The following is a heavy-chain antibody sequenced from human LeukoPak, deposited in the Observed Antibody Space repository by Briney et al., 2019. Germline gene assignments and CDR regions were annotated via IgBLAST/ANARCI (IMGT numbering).Heavy chain of an antibody. CDR2: IREERGQE. CDR1: GLTVSNHW. J-gene: IGHJ5*02. CDR3: ASLDSAKQPLANH. D-gene: IGHD5-18*01. V-gene: IGHV3-7*03. Sequence: GGSPRLSCVASGLTVSNHWMSWVRQAPGKGLEWVANIREERGQEYYVDSVKGRFTISKNSAKNSLYLQMNTLRVEDTAMYYCASLDSAKQPLANHWGQGTLVTVSS.